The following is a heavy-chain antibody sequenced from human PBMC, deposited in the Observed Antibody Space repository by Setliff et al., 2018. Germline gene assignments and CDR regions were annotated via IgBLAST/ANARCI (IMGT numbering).Heavy chain of an antibody. CDR1: GFTFDDST. V-gene: IGHV3-43*01. Sequence: GESLKISCAASGFTFDDSTMHWVRQAPGKGLEWVSLISWDGGSTYYADSVKGRFTISRDNSKNSLYLQMNSLRTEDTALYYCAKAIRYFDSSYYYGMDVWGQGTTVTVSS. D-gene: IGHD3-9*01. CDR3: AKAIRYFDSSYYYGMDV. J-gene: IGHJ6*02. CDR2: ISWDGGST.